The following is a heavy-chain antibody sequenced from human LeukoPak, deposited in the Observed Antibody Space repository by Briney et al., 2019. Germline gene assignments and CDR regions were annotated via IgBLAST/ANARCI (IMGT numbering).Heavy chain of an antibody. D-gene: IGHD4-11*01. CDR2: INPSGGST. CDR1: GYTFTSYY. CDR3: ARARTVTTTDALAI. Sequence: ALVKVSCKASGYTFTSYYMHWVRQAPGQGLEWMGIINPSGGSTSYAQKFQGRVTMTRDTSTSTVYMELSSLRSEDPAVYYGARARTVTTTDALAISGQATMVTVSS. V-gene: IGHV1-46*01. J-gene: IGHJ3*02.